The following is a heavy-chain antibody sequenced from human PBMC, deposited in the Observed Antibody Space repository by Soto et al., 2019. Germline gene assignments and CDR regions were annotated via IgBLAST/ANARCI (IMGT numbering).Heavy chain of an antibody. CDR3: ARDLAGGIPDY. Sequence: ASVKVSCKASGYTFTSYYMHWVRKAPGQGLEWMGIINPSGGSTSYAQKFQGRVTMTRDTSTSTVYMELSSLRSEDTAVYYCARDLAGGIPDYWGQGTRVTVSS. CDR2: INPSGGST. D-gene: IGHD6-13*01. CDR1: GYTFTSYY. J-gene: IGHJ4*02. V-gene: IGHV1-46*01.